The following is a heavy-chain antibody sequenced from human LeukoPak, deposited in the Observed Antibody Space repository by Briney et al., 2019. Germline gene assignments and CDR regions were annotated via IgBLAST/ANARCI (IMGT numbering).Heavy chain of an antibody. CDR3: ARVGGATTFYFDY. CDR1: GYTFTGYY. CDR2: INPNSGGT. D-gene: IGHD1-26*01. V-gene: IGHV1-2*02. J-gene: IGHJ4*02. Sequence: ASVKVSRKASGYTFTGYYMHWVRQAPGQGLGWMGWINPNSGGTNYAQKFQGRVTMTRDTSISTAYMELSRLRSDGTAVYYCARVGGATTFYFDYWGQGTLLTVSS.